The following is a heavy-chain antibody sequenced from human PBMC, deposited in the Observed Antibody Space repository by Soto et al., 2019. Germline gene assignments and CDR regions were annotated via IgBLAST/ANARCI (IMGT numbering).Heavy chain of an antibody. CDR3: ARDSAEYYSYYGMDV. D-gene: IGHD1-26*01. Sequence: QVQLVQSGAEVKKPGASVKVSCKASGYTFTSYGISWVRQAPGQGLEWMGWISAYNGNTNYAQKLQGRVTMTTDTSTNTVYMELRSLRSDDTAVYYCARDSAEYYSYYGMDVWGQGTTVTVSS. CDR2: ISAYNGNT. J-gene: IGHJ6*02. CDR1: GYTFTSYG. V-gene: IGHV1-18*01.